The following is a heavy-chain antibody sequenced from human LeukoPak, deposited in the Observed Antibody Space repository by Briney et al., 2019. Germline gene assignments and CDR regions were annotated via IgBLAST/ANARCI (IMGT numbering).Heavy chain of an antibody. D-gene: IGHD2-2*01. V-gene: IGHV4-4*09. J-gene: IGHJ5*02. CDR1: GGSISSYY. CDR3: ASHQLLWSWFDP. CDR2: IYTSGST. Sequence: SETLSLTCTVSGGSISSYYWSWIRQPPGKGLEWIGYIYTSGSTNYNPSLKSRVTISVDTSKNQFSLKLSSVTAADTAVYYCASHQLLWSWFDPWGQGTLVTVSS.